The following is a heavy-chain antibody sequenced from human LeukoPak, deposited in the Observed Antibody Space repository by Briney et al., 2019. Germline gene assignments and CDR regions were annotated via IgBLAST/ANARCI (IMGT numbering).Heavy chain of an antibody. J-gene: IGHJ6*02. V-gene: IGHV4-59*08. CDR1: GGSFSGYY. Sequence: SETLSLTCAVYGGSFSGYYWSWIRQPPGKGLEWIGYIYYSGSTNYNPSLKSRVTISVDTSKNQFSLKLSSVTAADTAVYYCARQTGTTRYGMDVWGQGTTVTVSS. CDR2: IYYSGST. CDR3: ARQTGTTRYGMDV. D-gene: IGHD1-7*01.